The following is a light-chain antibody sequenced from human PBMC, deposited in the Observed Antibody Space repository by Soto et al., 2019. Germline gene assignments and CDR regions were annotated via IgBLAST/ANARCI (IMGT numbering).Light chain of an antibody. V-gene: IGLV2-14*01. CDR3: SSYTSSSSYV. J-gene: IGLJ1*01. CDR1: SSDVGGYNY. CDR2: EVS. Sequence: ALAQPASVSGSPGQSITISCTGTSSDVGGYNYVSWYQQHPGKAPKLMIYEVSNRPSGVSNRFSGSKSGNTASLTISGLQAEDEADYYCSSYTSSSSYVFGTGTKVTVL.